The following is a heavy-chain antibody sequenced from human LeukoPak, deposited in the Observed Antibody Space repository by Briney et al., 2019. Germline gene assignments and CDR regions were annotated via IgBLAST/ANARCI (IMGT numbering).Heavy chain of an antibody. V-gene: IGHV4-59*11. CDR3: ARGYSSGWYYFDY. CDR2: IDYSGST. J-gene: IGHJ4*02. CDR1: GGSISRHY. Sequence: SETLSLTRTVSGGSISRHYLDWIRQPPGKGLEWVGYIDYSGSTDYNPSLKSRVTFSVDASKKQFSLKLSSVTAADTAVYYCARGYSSGWYYFDYWGQGTLVTVSS. D-gene: IGHD6-13*01.